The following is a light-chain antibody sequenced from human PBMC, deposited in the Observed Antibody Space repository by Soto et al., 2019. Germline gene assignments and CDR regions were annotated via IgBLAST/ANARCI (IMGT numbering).Light chain of an antibody. CDR3: QQYHNWPPQYT. CDR2: GAS. Sequence: EIVMTQSPATLSVSPGERATLSCRASQTISSNLAWYQQKPGQAPRLLIHGASTRATGVPARFSGSGSGTEFTLTISSLQSEDLAVCYCQQYHNWPPQYTFGQGTKLQIK. V-gene: IGKV3-15*01. CDR1: QTISSN. J-gene: IGKJ2*01.